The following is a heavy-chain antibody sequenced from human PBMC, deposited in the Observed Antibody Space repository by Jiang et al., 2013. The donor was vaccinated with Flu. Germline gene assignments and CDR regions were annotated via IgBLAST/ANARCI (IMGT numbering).Heavy chain of an antibody. Sequence: VQLLESGGGVVQPGRSLRLSCAASGFTFSSYGMHWVRQAPGKGLEWVAVIWYDGSNKYYADSVKGRFTISRDNSKNTLYLQMNSLRAEDTAVYYCARDLRDSYGSFDYWGQGTLVTVSS. CDR2: IWYDGSNK. D-gene: IGHD5-18*01. CDR1: GFTFSSYG. J-gene: IGHJ4*02. CDR3: ARDLRDSYGSFDY. V-gene: IGHV3-33*01.